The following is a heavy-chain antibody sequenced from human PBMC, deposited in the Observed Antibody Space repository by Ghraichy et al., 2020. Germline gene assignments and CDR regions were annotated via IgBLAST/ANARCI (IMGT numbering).Heavy chain of an antibody. CDR1: GGSISSYY. J-gene: IGHJ3*02. D-gene: IGHD1-26*01. CDR2: IYTSGST. V-gene: IGHV4-4*07. Sequence: SQTLSLTCTVSGGSISSYYWSWIRQPAGKGLEWIGRIYTSGSTNYNPSLKSRVTMSVDMSKNQFSLKLSSVTAADTAVYYCARVLMGARVDAFDIWGQGTMVTVSS. CDR3: ARVLMGARVDAFDI.